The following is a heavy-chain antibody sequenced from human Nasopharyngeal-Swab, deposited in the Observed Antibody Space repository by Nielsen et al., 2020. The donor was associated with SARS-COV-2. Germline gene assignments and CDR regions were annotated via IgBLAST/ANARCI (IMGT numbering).Heavy chain of an antibody. J-gene: IGHJ6*02. CDR3: TLEAVTSRYYYYALDV. Sequence: GESLKISCLGSGFIFSDYAVSWFRQPPGKGLEWVGFIRSEVYGGTSEYAASVKGRFTMSRDDSKGVAYIQMNSLRVEDTAVYFCTLEAVTSRYYYYALDVWGQGTTVSVSS. V-gene: IGHV3-49*03. CDR2: IRSEVYGGTS. CDR1: GFIFSDYA. D-gene: IGHD3-9*01.